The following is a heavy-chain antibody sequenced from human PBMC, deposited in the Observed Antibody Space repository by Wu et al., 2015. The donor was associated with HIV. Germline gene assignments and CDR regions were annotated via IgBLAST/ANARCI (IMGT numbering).Heavy chain of an antibody. D-gene: IGHD5-12*01. CDR1: GDGFTSYA. V-gene: IGHV1-69*05. CDR2: INPLFGTT. J-gene: IGHJ6*02. CDR3: ARNTDSVATSLYSLGV. Sequence: QAQLVQFGADMKKPGSSVKVTCKASGDGFTSYAVSWVRQAPGQGLEWMGGINPLFGTTKHSQKFQDRLTFTTDESKATAYMELSSLRSGDTAVYYCARNTDSVATSLYSLGVWGQGTTVTVSS.